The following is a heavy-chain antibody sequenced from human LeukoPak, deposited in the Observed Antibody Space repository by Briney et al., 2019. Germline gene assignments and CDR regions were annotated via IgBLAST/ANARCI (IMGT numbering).Heavy chain of an antibody. Sequence: ASVKVSCKGSGYTFSNYGISWVRQAPGQGLEWMGWISAYNGHTNYPQKLRDRVTMTTDASTSTAYMELRSLRSDDTAVYYCARRGRGSRWYYFDYWGQGTLVTVSS. CDR1: GYTFSNYG. J-gene: IGHJ4*02. CDR2: ISAYNGHT. D-gene: IGHD3-10*01. V-gene: IGHV1-18*01. CDR3: ARRGRGSRWYYFDY.